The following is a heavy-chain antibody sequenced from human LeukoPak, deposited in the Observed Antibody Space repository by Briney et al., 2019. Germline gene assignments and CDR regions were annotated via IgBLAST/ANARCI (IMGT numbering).Heavy chain of an antibody. D-gene: IGHD3-9*01. J-gene: IGHJ5*02. CDR1: GFTFSSYW. CDR3: ARDRGTILTGSNWFDP. Sequence: TGGSLRLSCAASGFTFSSYWMSWVRQAPGKGLEWVANIKQDGSEKYYVDSVKGRFTISRDNAKNSLYLQMNSLRAEDTAVYYCARDRGTILTGSNWFDPWGQGTLVAVSS. V-gene: IGHV3-7*01. CDR2: IKQDGSEK.